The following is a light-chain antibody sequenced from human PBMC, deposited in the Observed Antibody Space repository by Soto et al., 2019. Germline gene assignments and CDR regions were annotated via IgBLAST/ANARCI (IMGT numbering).Light chain of an antibody. CDR1: SSNIGAGYD. V-gene: IGLV1-40*01. CDR2: GNS. J-gene: IGLJ2*01. Sequence: PSVSGAPGQRVTISCTGGSSNIGAGYDVHWYQQLPGTAPKVLIYGNSNRPSGVPDRFSGSKSATSASLAITGLQAEDGADYYCQSYDSSLSGWVFGGGTKVTVL. CDR3: QSYDSSLSGWV.